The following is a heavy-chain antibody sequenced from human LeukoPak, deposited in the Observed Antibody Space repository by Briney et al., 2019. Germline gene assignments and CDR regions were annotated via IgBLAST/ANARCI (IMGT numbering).Heavy chain of an antibody. CDR3: VRQRLLWFGESNSGFDY. Sequence: SETLSLTCTVSGGSISTYYWNWIRQTPGKGLEWIGYIYYSGSTNYNPSLKSRVTISVDTFKNQFSLKLSSVTAADTAVYYCVRQRLLWFGESNSGFDYWGQGTLVTVSS. CDR1: GGSISTYY. CDR2: IYYSGST. D-gene: IGHD3-10*01. J-gene: IGHJ4*02. V-gene: IGHV4-59*08.